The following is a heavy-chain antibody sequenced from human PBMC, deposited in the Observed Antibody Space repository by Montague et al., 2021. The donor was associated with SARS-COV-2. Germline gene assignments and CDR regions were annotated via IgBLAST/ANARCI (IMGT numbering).Heavy chain of an antibody. CDR3: EREGLHNWFDP. J-gene: IGHJ5*02. CDR2: IYYRWST. Sequence: SETLSLTCTVSNGSINSYYWCWVRQPPGKRLEWIGYIYYRWSTNYNSSLESRVTMSIDTSKNQFSLKLRSVTAADTAVYFCEREGLHNWFDPWGQGTLVIVSS. CDR1: NGSINSYY. V-gene: IGHV4-59*01.